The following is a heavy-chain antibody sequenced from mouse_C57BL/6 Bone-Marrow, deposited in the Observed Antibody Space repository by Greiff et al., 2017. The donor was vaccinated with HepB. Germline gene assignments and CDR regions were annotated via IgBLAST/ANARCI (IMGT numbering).Heavy chain of an antibody. Sequence: EVMLVESGGGLVQPGESPKLSCESNEYEFPSHDMSWVRKTPEKRLELVAAINSDGGSTYYPDTMERRFIISRDNTKKTLYLQMSSLRSEDTALYYCARRGYYGNPFAYWGQGTLVTVSA. D-gene: IGHD2-1*01. CDR1: EYEFPSHD. CDR2: INSDGGST. CDR3: ARRGYYGNPFAY. V-gene: IGHV5-2*03. J-gene: IGHJ3*01.